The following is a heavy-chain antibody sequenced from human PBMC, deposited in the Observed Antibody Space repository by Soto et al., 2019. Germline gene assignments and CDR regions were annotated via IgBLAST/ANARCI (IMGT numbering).Heavy chain of an antibody. J-gene: IGHJ4*02. CDR2: IYWDDDK. CDR1: GFSLSTSGVG. Sequence: QITLKESGPTLVKPTQTLTLTCTFSGFSLSTSGVGVGWIRQPPGKALEWLALIYWDDDKRYSPSLKSRLTITKDTSKNQVVLTMTNMDPVDTATYYCAHSVAMITFGGVIAPGYFDYWGQGTLVTVSS. CDR3: AHSVAMITFGGVIAPGYFDY. D-gene: IGHD3-16*02. V-gene: IGHV2-5*02.